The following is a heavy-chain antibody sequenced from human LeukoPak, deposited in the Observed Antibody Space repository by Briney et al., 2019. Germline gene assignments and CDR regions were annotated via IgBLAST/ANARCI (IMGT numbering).Heavy chain of an antibody. D-gene: IGHD6-25*01. V-gene: IGHV4-39*01. CDR2: IYYRGNT. Sequence: SSETLSLTCTVSGGSSSSKSYYWGWTRQPPGKGLEWIGTIYYRGNTYYNPSLKSRITISVDTSKNQFSLNLNSVTAADTAVYYCARPPVAAPTSYFDFWGQGILVTVSS. J-gene: IGHJ4*02. CDR3: ARPPVAAPTSYFDF. CDR1: GGSSSSKSYY.